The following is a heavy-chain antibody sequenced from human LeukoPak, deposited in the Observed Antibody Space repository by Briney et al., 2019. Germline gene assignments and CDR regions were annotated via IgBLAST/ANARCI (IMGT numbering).Heavy chain of an antibody. CDR1: GYTFTRYY. Sequence: GASVKVSCKASGYTFTRYYMHWVRQAPGQGLEWMGIINPSGGSTSCAQKFQGRVTMTRDTSTSTVYMELSNLRSEDTAVYYCARDPDWLSGYYYYGMDVWGQGTTVTVSS. V-gene: IGHV1-46*01. J-gene: IGHJ6*02. CDR3: ARDPDWLSGYYYYGMDV. D-gene: IGHD3-9*01. CDR2: INPSGGST.